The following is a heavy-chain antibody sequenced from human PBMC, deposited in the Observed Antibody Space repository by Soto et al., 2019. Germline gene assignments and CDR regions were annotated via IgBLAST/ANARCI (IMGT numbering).Heavy chain of an antibody. CDR1: GGSISSYY. Sequence: ASETLSLTCTVSGGSISSYYWSWIRQPPGKGLEWIGYIYYSGSTNYNPSLKSRVTISVDTSKNQFSLKLSSVTAADTAVYYCARERRDGYNYPYYFDYWGQGTLVTVSS. J-gene: IGHJ4*02. CDR2: IYYSGST. CDR3: ARERRDGYNYPYYFDY. D-gene: IGHD5-12*01. V-gene: IGHV4-59*01.